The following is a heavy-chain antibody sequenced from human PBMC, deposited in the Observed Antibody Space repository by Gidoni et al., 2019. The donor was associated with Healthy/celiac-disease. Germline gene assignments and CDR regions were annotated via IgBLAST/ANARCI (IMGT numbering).Heavy chain of an antibody. CDR1: GYTITELS. V-gene: IGHV1-24*01. J-gene: IGHJ6*02. CDR2: FDPEDGET. Sequence: QVQLVQSGAEVKKPGAAVKVSCKVSGYTITELSMHWVRQAPGKGLEWMGGFDPEDGETIYAQKFQGRVTMTEDTSTDTAYMELSSLRSEDTAVYYCATVYGSGSYSYYYGMDVWGQGTTVTVSS. D-gene: IGHD3-10*01. CDR3: ATVYGSGSYSYYYGMDV.